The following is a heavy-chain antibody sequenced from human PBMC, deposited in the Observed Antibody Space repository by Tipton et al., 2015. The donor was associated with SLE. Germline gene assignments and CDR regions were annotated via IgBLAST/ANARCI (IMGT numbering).Heavy chain of an antibody. Sequence: SLRLSCAASGFTFSSYEMNWVRQAPGKGLEWVSYISSSGSTIYYADSVKGRFTISRDNAKNSLYLQKNSLRAEDTAVYYCARAINTGVAWYSYMNIWGKGTTVTVSS. CDR1: GFTFSSYE. J-gene: IGHJ6*03. V-gene: IGHV3-48*03. CDR2: ISSSGSTI. D-gene: IGHD1-14*01. CDR3: ARAINTGVAWYSYMNI.